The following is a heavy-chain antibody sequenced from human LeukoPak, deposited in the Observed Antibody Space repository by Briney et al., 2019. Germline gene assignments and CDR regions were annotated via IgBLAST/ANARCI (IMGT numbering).Heavy chain of an antibody. J-gene: IGHJ4*02. CDR2: IWYDGSNK. CDR1: GFSFSDYG. CDR3: ARSYDFWSGYSDY. Sequence: GMSLRLSCVASGFSFSDYGMHWVRQAPGKGLEWVAVIWYDGSNKYYADSVKGRFTISRDNSKNTLYLQMNSLRAEDTAVYYCARSYDFWSGYSDYWGQGTLVTVSS. V-gene: IGHV3-33*01. D-gene: IGHD3-3*01.